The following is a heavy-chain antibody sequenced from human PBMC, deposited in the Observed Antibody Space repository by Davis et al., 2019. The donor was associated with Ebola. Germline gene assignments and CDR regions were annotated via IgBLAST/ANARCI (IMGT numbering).Heavy chain of an antibody. D-gene: IGHD1-26*01. J-gene: IGHJ4*02. CDR1: GFTFSDYY. CDR2: ISSSGSTI. Sequence: SCAASGFTFSDYYMSWIRQAPGKGLEWVSYISSSGSTIYYADSVKGRFTISRDNAKNSLYLQMNSLRAEDTALYYCARDWVVGAHLDYWGQGTLVTVSS. CDR3: ARDWVVGAHLDY. V-gene: IGHV3-11*01.